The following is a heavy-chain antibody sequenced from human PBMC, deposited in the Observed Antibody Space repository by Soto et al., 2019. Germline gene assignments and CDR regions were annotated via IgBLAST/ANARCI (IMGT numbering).Heavy chain of an antibody. CDR2: ISVYNGNI. Sequence: QVQLLQSGADVKKPWASVKVSCKASGYMFNTYGITWVRQAPGQGLEWTGWISVYNGNIDYAQKFEGRVTMTIDTSTSTAYLELKSLTSDDTAVYYCARTYGSGDYFLPFEYWGQGTPVSVSS. V-gene: IGHV1-18*01. J-gene: IGHJ4*02. D-gene: IGHD3-10*01. CDR3: ARTYGSGDYFLPFEY. CDR1: GYMFNTYG.